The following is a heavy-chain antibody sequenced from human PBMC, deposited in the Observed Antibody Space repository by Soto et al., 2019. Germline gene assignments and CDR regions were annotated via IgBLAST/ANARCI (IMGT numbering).Heavy chain of an antibody. J-gene: IGHJ6*03. V-gene: IGHV4-34*01. CDR2: INHSGST. CDR1: GGSFSGYY. Sequence: SETLSLTCAVYGGSFSGYYWSWIRQPPGKGLEWIGEINHSGSTNYNPSLKSRVTISVDTSKNQFSLKLSSVTAADTAVYYCARVPDWNSYYYYYYIDVWGKGTTVTVSS. D-gene: IGHD1-7*01. CDR3: ARVPDWNSYYYYYYIDV.